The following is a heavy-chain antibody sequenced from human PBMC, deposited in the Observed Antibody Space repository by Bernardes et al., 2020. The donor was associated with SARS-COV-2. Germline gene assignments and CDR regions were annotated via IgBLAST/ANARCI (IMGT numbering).Heavy chain of an antibody. J-gene: IGHJ2*01. V-gene: IGHV4-34*01. Sequence: SEPLSLTCAVYGGSLSGYYWTWIRQPPGKGLEWIGDINYSGSTNHSPLLKSRVTVTVDTSKNQFSLKLSSVTAADTAVYDCARAVWGIWQFDLWGRDTLGTVSS. CDR2: INYSGST. D-gene: IGHD3-16*01. CDR3: ARAVWGIWQFDL. CDR1: GGSLSGYY.